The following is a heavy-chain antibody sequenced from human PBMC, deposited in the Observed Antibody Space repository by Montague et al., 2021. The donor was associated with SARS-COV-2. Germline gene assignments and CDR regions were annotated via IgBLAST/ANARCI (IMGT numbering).Heavy chain of an antibody. Sequence: CAISGDSVSSGSVAWNWIRQSPSRGLEWLGRTYYRSRWYDDYAASVKGRITMNPDTAKNHFSLQLNSVTPEDTAVYYCARGNWEKVTGTTSDYLYYFDRWGQGTLVTVSS. J-gene: IGHJ4*02. V-gene: IGHV6-1*01. CDR1: GDSVSSGSVA. CDR3: ARGNWEKVTGTTSDYLYYFDR. CDR2: TYYRSRWYD. D-gene: IGHD1-7*01.